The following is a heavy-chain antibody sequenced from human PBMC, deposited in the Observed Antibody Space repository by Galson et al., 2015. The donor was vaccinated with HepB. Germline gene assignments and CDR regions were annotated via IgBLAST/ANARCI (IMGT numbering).Heavy chain of an antibody. CDR1: GFTFSSYS. D-gene: IGHD2-2*01. CDR3: ARSSDQLLYDAFDI. J-gene: IGHJ3*02. CDR2: ISSSSSYI. Sequence: SLRLSCAASGFTFSSYSMNWVRQAPGKGLEWVSSISSSSSYIYYADSLKGRFTISRDNAKNSLYLQMNSLRAEDTAVYYCARSSDQLLYDAFDIWGQGTLVIVSS. V-gene: IGHV3-21*01.